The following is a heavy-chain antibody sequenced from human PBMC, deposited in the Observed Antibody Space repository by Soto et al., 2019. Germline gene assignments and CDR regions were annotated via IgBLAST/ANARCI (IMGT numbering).Heavy chain of an antibody. CDR1: GFTFSNYA. Sequence: QVQFVQSGAEELKPGASVKVSCKASGFTFSNYAIQWVRQAPGQSLEWMGWINAGNGDRRYSQKFQGRVTITRDTSASLVYMELSDLRSEDTAVYYCARGIWSGTSRPYYFDYWGQGTLVTVSS. CDR3: ARGIWSGTSRPYYFDY. J-gene: IGHJ4*02. CDR2: INAGNGDR. V-gene: IGHV1-3*05. D-gene: IGHD3-3*01.